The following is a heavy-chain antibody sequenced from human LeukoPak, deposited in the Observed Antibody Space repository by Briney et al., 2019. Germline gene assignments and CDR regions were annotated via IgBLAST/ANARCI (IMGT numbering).Heavy chain of an antibody. V-gene: IGHV4-59*12. CDR2: IYYSGST. D-gene: IGHD3-22*01. Sequence: SETLSLTCTVSDDSISDYYRGWIRQPPGKGLEWIGYIYYSGSTNYNPSLKSRVTISVDKSKNQFSLKLSSVTAADTAVYYCARNYYDSSGYPGGSDYWGQGTLVTVSS. CDR3: ARNYYDSSGYPGGSDY. CDR1: DDSISDYY. J-gene: IGHJ4*02.